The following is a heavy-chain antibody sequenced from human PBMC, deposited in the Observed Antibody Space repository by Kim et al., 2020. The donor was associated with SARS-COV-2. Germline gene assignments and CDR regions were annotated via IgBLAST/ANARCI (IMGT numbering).Heavy chain of an antibody. CDR2: ISGSGGST. J-gene: IGHJ6*02. V-gene: IGHV3-23*01. Sequence: GGSLRLSCAASGFTFSSYAMSWVRQAPGKGLEWVSAISGSGGSTYYADSVKGRFTISRDNSKNTLYLQMNSLRAEDTAVYYCAKDEGSSGRRYYYYGMDVWGQGTTVTVSS. CDR1: GFTFSSYA. D-gene: IGHD6-19*01. CDR3: AKDEGSSGRRYYYYGMDV.